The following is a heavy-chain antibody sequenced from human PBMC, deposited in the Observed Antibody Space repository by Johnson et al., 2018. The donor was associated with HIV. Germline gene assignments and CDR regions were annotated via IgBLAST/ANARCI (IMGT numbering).Heavy chain of an antibody. J-gene: IGHJ3*02. D-gene: IGHD1-26*01. CDR1: GFTFDDYA. CDR3: AREGAWEVRPGAFDS. CDR2: INWTGDNT. Sequence: QLVESGGGLVQPGRSLRLSCAASGFTFDDYAMHWVRQAPGKGLEWVSGINWTGDNTGYAHSVKGRFTISRDNAKSSLYLQMNSLRAEDTAVYHCAREGAWEVRPGAFDSWGQGTTVTVSS. V-gene: IGHV3-20*01.